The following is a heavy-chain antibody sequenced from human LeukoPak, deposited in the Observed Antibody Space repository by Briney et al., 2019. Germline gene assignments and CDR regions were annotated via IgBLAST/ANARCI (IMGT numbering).Heavy chain of an antibody. V-gene: IGHV3-48*03. CDR3: VLVGYLGGS. Sequence: GGSLRLSCAASGFTFSTYELNWVRKAPGKGLEWVSYIGSGTTIFCADSVKGRFTISRDNAKNSLYLQMNSLRAEDTAVYYCVLVGYLGGSWGQGTLVTVSS. CDR2: IGSGTTI. D-gene: IGHD1-26*01. J-gene: IGHJ5*02. CDR1: GFTFSTYE.